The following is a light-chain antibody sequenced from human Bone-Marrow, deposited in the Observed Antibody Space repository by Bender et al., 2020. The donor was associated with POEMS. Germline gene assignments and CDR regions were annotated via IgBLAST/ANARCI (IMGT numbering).Light chain of an antibody. CDR3: SSYSARDTPYV. V-gene: IGLV2-14*02. CDR2: EGT. Sequence: QSALTQPASVSGSPGQAITISCTGTSSDVGSSSLVSWYQQHSGKAPKLMIYEGTTRPSGVSNRFSGSKSGNTASLTISGLQAEDEADYYCSSYSARDTPYVFGSGTKVTVL. J-gene: IGLJ1*01. CDR1: SSDVGSSSL.